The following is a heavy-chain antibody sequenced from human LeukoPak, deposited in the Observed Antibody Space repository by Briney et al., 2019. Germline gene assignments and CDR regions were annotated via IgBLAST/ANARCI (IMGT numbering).Heavy chain of an antibody. D-gene: IGHD6-6*01. CDR2: ITDSGGDT. CDR1: GFTFSSYA. CDR3: VKGSSSSRPYYFDY. V-gene: IGHV3-23*01. J-gene: IGHJ4*02. Sequence: PGGSLRLSCAASGFTFSSYAMSWVRQAPGKGLEWVSAITDSGGDTYHADSVKGRFTISRDNSKNTLYKQINGLRVEDTAVYYCVKGSSSSRPYYFDYWGQGTLVTVSS.